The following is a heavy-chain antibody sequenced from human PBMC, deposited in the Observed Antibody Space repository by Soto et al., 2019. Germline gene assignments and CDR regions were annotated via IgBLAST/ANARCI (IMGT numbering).Heavy chain of an antibody. CDR1: GITFRSYS. D-gene: IGHD2-15*01. CDR3: ATTYCSGGYCFSSEY. J-gene: IGHJ4*02. Sequence: PGGSLRLSCAASGITFRSYSMSWVRQAPGEGLEWVASITSDSSDIYYEDSVKGRFTISRDNGENSLYLQMTSLGAEDTGVYFCATTYCSGGYCFSSEYWGQGVLVTVSS. V-gene: IGHV3-21*01. CDR2: ITSDSSDI.